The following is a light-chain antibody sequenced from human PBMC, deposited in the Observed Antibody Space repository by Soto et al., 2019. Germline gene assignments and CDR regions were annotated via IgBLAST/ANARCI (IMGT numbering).Light chain of an antibody. CDR2: LGS. CDR1: QSLLHSNGYNY. Sequence: DIVMTQSPLSLPVTPGEPASISCRSSQSLLHSNGYNYLDWYLQKPGQSPQLLIYLGSNRASGVPDRFSGSGSGTDFTMKISRVEDEYVGVYYCMQALLIPLTFGGGTKVDSK. J-gene: IGKJ4*01. V-gene: IGKV2-28*01. CDR3: MQALLIPLT.